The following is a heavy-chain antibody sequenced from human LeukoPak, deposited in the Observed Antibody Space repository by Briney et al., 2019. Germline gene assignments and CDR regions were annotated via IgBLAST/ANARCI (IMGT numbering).Heavy chain of an antibody. CDR1: GYTFTGYY. CDR2: INPNSGGT. D-gene: IGHD1-20*01. J-gene: IGHJ4*02. CDR3: ARHSLIGTTPFDY. Sequence: ASVKVSCKASGYTFTGYYMHWVRQAPGQGLEWMGWINPNSGGTAYAQQFQGRVTMTRDTSTSTVYMELSSLRSEDTAVYYCARHSLIGTTPFDYWGQGTLVTVSS. V-gene: IGHV1-2*02.